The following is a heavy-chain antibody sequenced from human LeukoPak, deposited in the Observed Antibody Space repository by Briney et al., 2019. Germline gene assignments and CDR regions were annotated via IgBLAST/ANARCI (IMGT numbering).Heavy chain of an antibody. J-gene: IGHJ6*03. CDR2: INHSGST. V-gene: IGHV4-34*01. CDR3: ARGRPVTTYYYYYYYMDV. CDR1: GRSFSGYY. D-gene: IGHD4-17*01. Sequence: SETLSLTCAVYGRSFSGYYWSWIRQPPGKGLEWIGEINHSGSTNYNPSLKSRVTISVDTSKNQFSLKLSSVTAADTAVYYCARGRPVTTYYYYYYYMDVWGKGTTVTVSS.